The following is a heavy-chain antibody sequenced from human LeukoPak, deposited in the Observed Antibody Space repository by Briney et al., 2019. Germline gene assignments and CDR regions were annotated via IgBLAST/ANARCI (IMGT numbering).Heavy chain of an antibody. D-gene: IGHD3-10*01. Sequence: GASEKVSCKASGFTFTSSAMQWVRQARGQRLEWIGWIVVGSGNTNYAQKFQERVTITRDMSTSTAYMELSSLRSEDTAVYYCAADYGSGSYYIDYWGQGTLVTVSS. CDR2: IVVGSGNT. V-gene: IGHV1-58*02. CDR3: AADYGSGSYYIDY. J-gene: IGHJ4*02. CDR1: GFTFTSSA.